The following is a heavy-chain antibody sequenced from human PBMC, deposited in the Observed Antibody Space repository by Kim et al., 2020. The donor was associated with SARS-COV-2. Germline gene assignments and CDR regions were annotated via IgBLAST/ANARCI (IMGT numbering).Heavy chain of an antibody. CDR3: ARKGRIEAVGTMAYYYG. V-gene: IGHV3-13*01. D-gene: IGHD6-13*01. CDR1: GFTFSSYD. J-gene: IGHJ6*01. CDR2: IGTAGDS. Sequence: GGSLRLSCAASGFTFSSYDMHWVRQATGKGLEWVSAIGTAGDSYYQGSVKDRLTISSKNAKNSLYLQMNSLRAGDKAVYYCARKGRIEAVGTMAYYYG.